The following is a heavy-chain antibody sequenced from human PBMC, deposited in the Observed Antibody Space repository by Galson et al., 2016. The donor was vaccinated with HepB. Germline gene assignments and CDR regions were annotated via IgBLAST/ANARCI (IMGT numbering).Heavy chain of an antibody. J-gene: IGHJ4*02. Sequence: SLRLSCAASGFALRTYAMHWVRQAPGKGLQWLASISQGGRNTYYGDSVRGRFTISRDTSSDTLYLQMDSLRPEDTALYSCAREGSWELMFDYWGLGTLVTVSS. CDR3: AREGSWELMFDY. CDR2: ISQGGRNT. D-gene: IGHD1-26*01. CDR1: GFALRTYA. V-gene: IGHV3-30*03.